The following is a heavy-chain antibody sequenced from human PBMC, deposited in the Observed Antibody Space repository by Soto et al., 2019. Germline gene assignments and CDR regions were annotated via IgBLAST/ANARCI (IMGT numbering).Heavy chain of an antibody. Sequence: GASVKVSCKASGYTFTGHYIHWVRQAPGQGLEWMGGIIPIFGTANYAQKLQGRVTITADKSTSTAYMELSSLRSEDTAVYYCARDRVPAAIAQYYYYGMDVWGQGTTVTVSS. CDR2: IIPIFGTA. J-gene: IGHJ6*02. V-gene: IGHV1-69*06. D-gene: IGHD2-2*01. CDR1: GYTFTGHY. CDR3: ARDRVPAAIAQYYYYGMDV.